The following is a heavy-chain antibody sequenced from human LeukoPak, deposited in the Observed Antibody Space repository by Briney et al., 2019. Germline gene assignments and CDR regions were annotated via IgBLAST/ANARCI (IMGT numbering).Heavy chain of an antibody. D-gene: IGHD3-22*01. Sequence: ASVKVSCKASGYTFTSHGISWVRQAPGQGLEWMGWISPYNGDTNYAQKLQGRLTMTTDTSTSTAYMELRSLRSDDTAVYYCAGSLYYYDSSGYPTPDAFDIWGQGTMVTVSS. CDR2: ISPYNGDT. CDR3: AGSLYYYDSSGYPTPDAFDI. CDR1: GYTFTSHG. V-gene: IGHV1-18*01. J-gene: IGHJ3*02.